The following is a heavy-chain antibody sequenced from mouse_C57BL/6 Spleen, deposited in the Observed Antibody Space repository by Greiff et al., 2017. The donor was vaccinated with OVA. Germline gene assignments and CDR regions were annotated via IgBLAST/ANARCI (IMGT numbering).Heavy chain of an antibody. J-gene: IGHJ4*01. CDR3: ARYYYGSSYYAMDD. Sequence: VQLQQSGAELARPGASVKLSCKASGYTFTSYGISWVKQRTGQGLEWIGEIYPRSGNTYYNEKFKGKATLTADKSSSTAYMELRSLTSEDSAVYFCARYYYGSSYYAMDDWGQGTSVTVSS. CDR2: IYPRSGNT. CDR1: GYTFTSYG. V-gene: IGHV1-81*01. D-gene: IGHD1-1*01.